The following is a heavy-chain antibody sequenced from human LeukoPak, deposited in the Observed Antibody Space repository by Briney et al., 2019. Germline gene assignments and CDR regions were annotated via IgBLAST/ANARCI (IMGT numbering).Heavy chain of an antibody. J-gene: IGHJ1*01. Sequence: AGGSLRLSCAASGFTFSKVWMSWVRQAPGKGLEWVGRIKSKTDGGTIDYAAPVKGRFTISRDDSKDTLFLQMNSLKTEDTAVYYCTTDLSELDDSGYYAKYFHHWGQGILVSVSS. V-gene: IGHV3-15*01. CDR1: GFTFSKVW. D-gene: IGHD3-22*01. CDR3: TTDLSELDDSGYYAKYFHH. CDR2: IKSKTDGGTI.